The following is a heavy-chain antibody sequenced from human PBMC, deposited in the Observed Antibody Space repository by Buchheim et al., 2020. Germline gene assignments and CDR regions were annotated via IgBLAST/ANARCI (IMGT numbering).Heavy chain of an antibody. CDR2: INPKSGGT. D-gene: IGHD2-15*01. CDR1: GYTIMDYY. Sequence: QVQLVQSEAEMKKPGASVKVSCKASGYTIMDYYMHWVRQAPGQGPEWMGWINPKSGGTFLARKFQGSVSMTWDTSINTAYMELSRLRSADTAVYYCARGGCSGSNCYRYNWFDPWGQGTL. V-gene: IGHV1-2*04. CDR3: ARGGCSGSNCYRYNWFDP. J-gene: IGHJ5*02.